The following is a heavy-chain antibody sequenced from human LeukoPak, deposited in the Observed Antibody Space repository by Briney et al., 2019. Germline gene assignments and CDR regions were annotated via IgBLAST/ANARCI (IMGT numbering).Heavy chain of an antibody. Sequence: SETLSLTCTVSGGSISSYYWSWIRQPPGKGLEWIGYIYYSGSTNYNPSLKSRVTISVDTSKNQFSLKLSSVTAADTAVYYCAREKYDFWSGYLHNWFDPWGQGTLVTVSS. CDR1: GGSISSYY. CDR2: IYYSGST. V-gene: IGHV4-59*01. CDR3: AREKYDFWSGYLHNWFDP. J-gene: IGHJ5*02. D-gene: IGHD3-3*01.